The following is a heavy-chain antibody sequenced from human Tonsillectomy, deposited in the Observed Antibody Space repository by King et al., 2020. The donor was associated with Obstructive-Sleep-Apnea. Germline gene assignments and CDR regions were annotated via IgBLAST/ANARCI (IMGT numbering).Heavy chain of an antibody. CDR2: IKSKTDDGTT. CDR1: GFTFSNAW. J-gene: IGHJ4*02. D-gene: IGHD2-15*01. CDR3: TTLVVGPTDY. Sequence: VQLVESGGGLVKPGGSLRLSCAASGFTFSNAWMSWVRQAPGKGLEWVGRIKSKTDDGTTDYAAPVKGRFTISRDDSKNTLYLQMNSLKTEDTAVYYCTTLVVGPTDYWGQGTLVTVSS. V-gene: IGHV3-15*01.